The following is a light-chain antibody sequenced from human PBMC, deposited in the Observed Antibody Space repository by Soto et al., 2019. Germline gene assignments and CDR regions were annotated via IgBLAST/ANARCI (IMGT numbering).Light chain of an antibody. CDR1: SGHITYI. J-gene: IGLJ2*01. CDR3: ETWDSNSHVV. V-gene: IGLV4-60*02. CDR2: LEGSGNY. Sequence: QPVLTQSSSASASLGSSGKLTCTLSSGHITYIIAWPQQPPGKAPRYLMKLEGSGNYNKGSGVHDRCSGSSAGADRYLTNSNIQFEDEAYYYCETWDSNSHVVLGGGTQRTVL.